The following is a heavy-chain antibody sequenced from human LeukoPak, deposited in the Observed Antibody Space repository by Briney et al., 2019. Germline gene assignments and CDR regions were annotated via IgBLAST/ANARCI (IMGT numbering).Heavy chain of an antibody. J-gene: IGHJ6*03. D-gene: IGHD4-17*01. V-gene: IGHV1-18*01. CDR2: ISAYNGNT. CDR3: ARSFYGDYYYYYYMDV. CDR1: GYTFTSYG. Sequence: ASVKVSCKASGYTFTSYGISWVPQAPGQGLEWMGWISAYNGNTNYAQKLQGRVTMTTDTPTSTAYMELRSLRSDDTAVYYCARSFYGDYYYYYYMDVWGKGTTVTVSS.